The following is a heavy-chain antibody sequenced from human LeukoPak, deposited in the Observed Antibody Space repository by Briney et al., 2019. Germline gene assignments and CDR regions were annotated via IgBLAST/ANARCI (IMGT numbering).Heavy chain of an antibody. CDR3: ARALLGYCSGGSCYSTYYMDV. CDR1: GFTFSSYD. Sequence: GGSLRLSCAASGFTFSSYDMHWVRQATGKGLEWVSAIGTAGDTYYPGSVKGRFTISRENAKNSLYLQMSSLRAGGTAVYYCARALLGYCSGGSCYSTYYMDVWGKGTTVTVSS. D-gene: IGHD2-15*01. J-gene: IGHJ6*03. CDR2: IGTAGDT. V-gene: IGHV3-13*01.